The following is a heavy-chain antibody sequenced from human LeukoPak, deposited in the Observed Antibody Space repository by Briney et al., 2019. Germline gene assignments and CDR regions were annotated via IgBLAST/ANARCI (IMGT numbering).Heavy chain of an antibody. CDR2: MNPNSGNT. D-gene: IGHD2-15*01. CDR3: ARRGGLKRGGSCFDY. Sequence: ASVKVSCKASGYTFTSYDINWVRQATGQGLELMGWMNPNSGNTGYAQKFQGRVTMTRNTSISTAYMELSSLRSEDTAVYYCARRGGLKRGGSCFDYWGQGTLVTVSS. V-gene: IGHV1-8*01. J-gene: IGHJ4*02. CDR1: GYTFTSYD.